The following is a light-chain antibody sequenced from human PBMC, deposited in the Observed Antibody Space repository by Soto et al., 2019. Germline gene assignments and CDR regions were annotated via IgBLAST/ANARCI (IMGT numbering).Light chain of an antibody. CDR3: QQYDNWPPTYT. CDR2: GAS. Sequence: EIVMTQSPATLSISPGERATLSCRASQSISRNLAWYQQKPGQAPRLLIYGASNRATGIPARFSGGGSETEFTLTISSLQSEDFAVYYCQQYDNWPPTYTFGQGTKLEIK. V-gene: IGKV3-15*01. J-gene: IGKJ2*01. CDR1: QSISRN.